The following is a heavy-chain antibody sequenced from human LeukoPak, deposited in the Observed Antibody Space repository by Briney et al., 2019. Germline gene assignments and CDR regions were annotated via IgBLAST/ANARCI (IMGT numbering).Heavy chain of an antibody. CDR2: TSGSGGST. V-gene: IGHV3-23*01. J-gene: IGHJ4*02. Sequence: GGSLRLSCAASGFTFSSYGMSWVRQAPGKGLEWVSATSGSGGSTYYADSVKGRFTISRDNSKNTLYLQMNSLRAEDTAVYYCAKAGSGPTDYWGQGTLVTVSS. CDR3: AKAGSGPTDY. CDR1: GFTFSSYG. D-gene: IGHD6-19*01.